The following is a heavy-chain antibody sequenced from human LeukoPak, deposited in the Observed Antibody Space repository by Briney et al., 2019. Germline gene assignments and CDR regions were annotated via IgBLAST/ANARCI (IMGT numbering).Heavy chain of an antibody. CDR2: IYHSGST. CDR3: ARDRGYCSSTSCYKGNGWFDP. CDR1: GGSISSGGYY. Sequence: SSQTLSLTCTVSGGSISSGGYYWSWIRQPPGKGLEWIGYIYHSGSTYYNPPLKSRVTISVDRSKNQFSLKLSSVTAADTAVYYCARDRGYCSSTSCYKGNGWFDPWGQGTLVTVSS. V-gene: IGHV4-30-2*01. J-gene: IGHJ5*02. D-gene: IGHD2-2*02.